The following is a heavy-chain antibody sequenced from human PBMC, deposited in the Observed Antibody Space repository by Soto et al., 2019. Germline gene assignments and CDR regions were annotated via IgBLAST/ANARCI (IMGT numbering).Heavy chain of an antibody. Sequence: SETLSLTCSVSGGSVSSGSNYWSWIRQPPGKGLEWIGYIYFSGTKNSNPSLQSRVTMSLDASRNQFSLKLTSVTAADTAIYYCARGIASSSRTSLIYWGQGALVTVSS. D-gene: IGHD6-13*01. CDR1: GGSVSSGSNY. CDR2: IYFSGTK. CDR3: ARGIASSSRTSLIY. J-gene: IGHJ4*02. V-gene: IGHV4-61*01.